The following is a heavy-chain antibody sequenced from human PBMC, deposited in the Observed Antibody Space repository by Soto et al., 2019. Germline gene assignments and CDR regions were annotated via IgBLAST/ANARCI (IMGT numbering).Heavy chain of an antibody. Sequence: ASVKVSCKASGYTFTSYYMHWVRQAPGQGLEWMGIINPSGGSTSYAQKFQGRVTMTRDTSTSTVYMELSSLRSEDTAVYYCARDNTTKLWESKWFDPWGQGTLVTVSS. V-gene: IGHV1-46*01. CDR1: GYTFTSYY. CDR2: INPSGGST. J-gene: IGHJ5*01. D-gene: IGHD3-16*01. CDR3: ARDNTTKLWESKWFDP.